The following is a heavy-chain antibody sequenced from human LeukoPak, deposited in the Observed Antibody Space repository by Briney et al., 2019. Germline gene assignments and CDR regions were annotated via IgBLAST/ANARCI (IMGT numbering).Heavy chain of an antibody. J-gene: IGHJ4*02. CDR2: IIPIFGTA. Sequence: SVKVSCKASGGTFSSYAISWVRQAHGQGLEWMGRIIPIFGTANYAQKFQGRVTITTDESTSTAYMELSSLRSEDTAVYYCASPKHYSSGFDYWGQGTLVTVSS. CDR3: ASPKHYSSGFDY. CDR1: GGTFSSYA. D-gene: IGHD6-19*01. V-gene: IGHV1-69*05.